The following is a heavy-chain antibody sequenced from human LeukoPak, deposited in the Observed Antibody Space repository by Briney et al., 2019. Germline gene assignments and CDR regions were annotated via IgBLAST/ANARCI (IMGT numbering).Heavy chain of an antibody. CDR3: ARRRHCSSGSCEDFDY. J-gene: IGHJ4*02. D-gene: IGHD2-15*01. V-gene: IGHV5-51*01. Sequence: GESLKISCKGSGYSFANYWIGWVRQMPGKGLEWMGTIYPGDADNRYSPSFQGQVTISADKSISTAYLQWSSLKASDTAMYYCARRRHCSSGSCEDFDYWGQGTLVTVSS. CDR2: IYPGDADN. CDR1: GYSFANYW.